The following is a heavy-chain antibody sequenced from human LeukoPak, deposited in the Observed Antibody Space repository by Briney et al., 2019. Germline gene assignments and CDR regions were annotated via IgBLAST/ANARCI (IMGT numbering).Heavy chain of an antibody. D-gene: IGHD6-25*01. V-gene: IGHV4-59*01. CDR2: IYYSGST. CDR1: GGSISSYY. CDR3: ARVGGVYNWFDP. Sequence: SETLSLTCTVSGGSISSYYWSRIRQPPGKGLEWIGYIYYSGSTNYNPSLKSRVTISVDTSKNQFSLKLSSVTAADTAVYYCARVGGVYNWFDPWGQGTLVTVSS. J-gene: IGHJ5*02.